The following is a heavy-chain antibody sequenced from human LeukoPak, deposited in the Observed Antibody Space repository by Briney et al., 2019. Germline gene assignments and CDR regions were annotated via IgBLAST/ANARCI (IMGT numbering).Heavy chain of an antibody. CDR3: ARDRIAVAGRAFDY. Sequence: GGSLRLSCVASGFTFSSLWMHWVRQAPGKGLVWVSRINSDGSSTSYADSVKGRFTISRDNAKNTLYLQMNSLRAEDTAVYYCARDRIAVAGRAFDYWGQGTLVTVSS. CDR1: GFTFSSLW. J-gene: IGHJ4*02. D-gene: IGHD6-19*01. CDR2: INSDGSST. V-gene: IGHV3-74*01.